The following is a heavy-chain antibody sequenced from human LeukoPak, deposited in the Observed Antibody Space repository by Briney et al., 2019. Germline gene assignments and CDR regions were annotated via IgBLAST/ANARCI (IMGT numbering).Heavy chain of an antibody. CDR3: ARSISGGDPFFAY. Sequence: SETLSLTCTVSGGSTSTYYWSWIRQPAGKGREWIGRIYASGSTNYNPSLKSRVTMSVDTSKPQSSLKLSSVTAADTAVYYCARSISGGDPFFAYWGQGTLVTVSS. CDR2: IYASGST. V-gene: IGHV4-4*07. D-gene: IGHD1-14*01. J-gene: IGHJ4*02. CDR1: GGSTSTYY.